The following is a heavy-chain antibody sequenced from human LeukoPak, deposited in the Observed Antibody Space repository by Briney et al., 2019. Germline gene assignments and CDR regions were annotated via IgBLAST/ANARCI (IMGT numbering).Heavy chain of an antibody. Sequence: ASVKVSCKASGYTFTGYYMHWVRQAPGQGLEWMDWLNPNSGGTNYAQKFQGRVTMTRDTSISTAYMELSRLTSDDTAVYYCGRVGTLYCTSTSCFDYWGQGTLVTVSS. D-gene: IGHD2-2*01. CDR3: GRVGTLYCTSTSCFDY. CDR2: LNPNSGGT. CDR1: GYTFTGYY. J-gene: IGHJ4*02. V-gene: IGHV1-2*02.